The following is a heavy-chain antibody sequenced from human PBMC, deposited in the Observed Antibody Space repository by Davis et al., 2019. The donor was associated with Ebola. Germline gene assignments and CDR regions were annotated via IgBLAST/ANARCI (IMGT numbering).Heavy chain of an antibody. D-gene: IGHD5-12*01. CDR3: AKPRASGYDSGVFDY. V-gene: IGHV3-53*01. Sequence: PGGSLRLSCAASGFTVSSNYMSWVRQAPGKGLEWVSVIYSGGSTYYADSVKGRFTISRDNSKNTLYLQMNSLRAEDTAVYYCAKPRASGYDSGVFDYWGQGTLVTVSS. CDR2: IYSGGST. CDR1: GFTVSSNY. J-gene: IGHJ4*02.